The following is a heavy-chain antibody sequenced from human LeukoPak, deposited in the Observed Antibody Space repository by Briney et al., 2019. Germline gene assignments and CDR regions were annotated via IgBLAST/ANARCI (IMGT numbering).Heavy chain of an antibody. Sequence: GGSLRLSCAASGFTFSDYYMRWIRQAPGKGLEWVSYISSSGSTIYYADSVKGRFTISRDNAKNSLYLQMNSLRAEDTAVYYCARTSKWTYYYYGMDVWGQGTTVTVSS. CDR3: ARTSKWTYYYYGMDV. CDR1: GFTFSDYY. V-gene: IGHV3-11*01. CDR2: ISSSGSTI. J-gene: IGHJ6*02. D-gene: IGHD1-26*01.